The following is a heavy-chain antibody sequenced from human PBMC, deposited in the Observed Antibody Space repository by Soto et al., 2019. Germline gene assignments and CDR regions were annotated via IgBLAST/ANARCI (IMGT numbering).Heavy chain of an antibody. CDR1: GDSVSSNTAS. J-gene: IGHJ5*02. CDR2: TYFRSKWYN. CDR3: AKGDNLGPKTGYAFDP. Sequence: SQTLSLTCAISGDSVSSNTASWNWIRPSPSRGLEWLGRTYFRSKWYNDYAASVKSRIIINPDTSNNQFSLQLNSVTPEDTAVYFCAKGDNLGPKTGYAFDPWGQGIMVTVSS. D-gene: IGHD5-12*01. V-gene: IGHV6-1*01.